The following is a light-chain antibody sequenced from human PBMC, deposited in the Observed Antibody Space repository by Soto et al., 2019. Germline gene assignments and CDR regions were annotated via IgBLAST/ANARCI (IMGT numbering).Light chain of an antibody. Sequence: DIQMTQSAASLSSSVGCRFTITCQASQNINNYLNWYQQKPGRAPKLLIYDASNLEAGVPSRFRGSGSGTDFTFTISRLQPEDIATYYCQQYENLPTFGQGTRLEIK. CDR2: DAS. J-gene: IGKJ5*01. V-gene: IGKV1-33*01. CDR3: QQYENLPT. CDR1: QNINNY.